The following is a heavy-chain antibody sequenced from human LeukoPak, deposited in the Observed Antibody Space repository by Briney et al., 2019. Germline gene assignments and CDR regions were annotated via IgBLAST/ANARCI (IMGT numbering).Heavy chain of an antibody. CDR2: ISAYNGNT. Sequence: ASVKVSCKASGYTFTSYGISWVRQAPGQGLEWMGWISAYNGNTNYAQKLQGRVTMTTDTSTSTAYMELSSLRSEDTAVYYCARDYAEYYYYYYMDVWGKGTTVTVSS. CDR3: ARDYAEYYYYYYMDV. CDR1: GYTFTSYG. V-gene: IGHV1-18*01. D-gene: IGHD2-2*01. J-gene: IGHJ6*03.